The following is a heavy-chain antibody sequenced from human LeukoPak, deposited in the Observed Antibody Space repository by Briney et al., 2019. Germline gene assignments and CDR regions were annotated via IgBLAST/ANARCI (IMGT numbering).Heavy chain of an antibody. CDR3: ANSITADDWYFDL. D-gene: IGHD6-13*01. CDR1: GFTFSSYG. J-gene: IGHJ2*01. V-gene: IGHV3-33*06. CDR2: IWYDGSNK. Sequence: GGSLRLSCAASGFTFSSYGMHWVRQAPGMGLEWVAVIWYDGSNKYYADSVKGRFTISRDNSKNTLYLQMNSLRAEDTAVYYCANSITADDWYFDLWGRGTLVTVSS.